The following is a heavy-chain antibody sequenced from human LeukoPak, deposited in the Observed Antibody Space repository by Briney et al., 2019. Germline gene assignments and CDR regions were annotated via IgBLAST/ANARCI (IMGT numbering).Heavy chain of an antibody. V-gene: IGHV1-2*02. CDR3: ARVLKYYYGSGSYYSNWFDP. CDR1: GYTFTGYY. CDR2: INPNSGGT. D-gene: IGHD3-10*01. Sequence: ASVKVSCKASGYTFTGYYMHWVRQAPGQGLERMGWINPNSGGTNYAQKFQGRVTMTRDTSISTAYMELSRLRSDDTAVYYCARVLKYYYGSGSYYSNWFDPWGQGTLVTVSS. J-gene: IGHJ5*02.